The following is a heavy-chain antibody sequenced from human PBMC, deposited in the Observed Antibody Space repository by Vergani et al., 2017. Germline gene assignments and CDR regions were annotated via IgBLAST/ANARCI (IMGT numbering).Heavy chain of an antibody. J-gene: IGHJ6*03. Sequence: VQLVESGGGLVQPGGSLRLSCAASGFTVSSNYMSWVRQAPGKGLEWVSYISSSGSTIYYADSVKGRFTISRDNAKNSLYLQMNSLRAEDTAVYYCARVQRANVLRFLEWLWYMDVWGKGTTVTVSS. CDR3: ARVQRANVLRFLEWLWYMDV. CDR1: GFTVSSNY. D-gene: IGHD3-3*01. CDR2: ISSSGSTI. V-gene: IGHV3-11*01.